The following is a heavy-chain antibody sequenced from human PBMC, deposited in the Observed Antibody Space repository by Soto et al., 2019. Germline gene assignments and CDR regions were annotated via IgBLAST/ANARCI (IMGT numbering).Heavy chain of an antibody. CDR1: GCSISSYY. V-gene: IGHV4-59*04. Sequence: PSETLSLTCTVSGCSISSYYWSWIRQPPGKGLEWIGYIYHSGSTYYNPSLKSRVTISVDRSKNQFSLKLSSVTAADTAVYYCAGGIAARPLGYWGQGTLVTVSS. CDR2: IYHSGST. D-gene: IGHD6-6*01. J-gene: IGHJ4*02. CDR3: AGGIAARPLGY.